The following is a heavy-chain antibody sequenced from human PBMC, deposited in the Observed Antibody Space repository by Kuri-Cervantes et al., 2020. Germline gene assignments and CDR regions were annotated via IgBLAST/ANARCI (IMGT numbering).Heavy chain of an antibody. V-gene: IGHV3-13*01. CDR1: GFTFSSYD. J-gene: IGHJ4*02. Sequence: GESLKISCAASGFTFSSYDMHWVRQATGKGLEWVSAIGTAGDTYYPGSVKGRFTISRDNAKNSLYLQMNSLRAEDTAVYYCARDGHSGSYESDYWGQGTLVTVSS. D-gene: IGHD1-26*01. CDR3: ARDGHSGSYESDY. CDR2: IGTAGDT.